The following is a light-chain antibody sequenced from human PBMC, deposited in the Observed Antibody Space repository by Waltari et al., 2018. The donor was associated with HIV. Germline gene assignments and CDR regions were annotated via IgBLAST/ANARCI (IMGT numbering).Light chain of an antibody. CDR1: SSNVGRYY. V-gene: IGLV1-47*01. Sequence: QSVLTQPPSASGTPGQRVTISCSGSSSNVGRYYVYWYQQVPGTAPKLLIYRRYQRPSGVPDRFSGSKSGTSASLAISGLRSEDEADYYCAVWDGSLSVGVFGGGTKVTVL. J-gene: IGLJ2*01. CDR3: AVWDGSLSVGV. CDR2: RRY.